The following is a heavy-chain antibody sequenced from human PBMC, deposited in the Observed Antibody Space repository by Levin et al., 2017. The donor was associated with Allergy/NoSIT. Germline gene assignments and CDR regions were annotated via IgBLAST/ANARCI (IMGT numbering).Heavy chain of an antibody. J-gene: IGHJ4*02. V-gene: IGHV3-74*01. CDR1: GLTFSSYW. Sequence: GGSLRLSCVASGLTFSSYWMDWVRQAPGEGLVWVSDISTDGSNTNYADSVRGRFTISRDNAKNTLYLQMNSLRGDDTAVYYCARGIRQQPGLDYWGQGTLVTVSP. CDR3: ARGIRQQPGLDY. D-gene: IGHD6-13*01. CDR2: ISTDGSNT.